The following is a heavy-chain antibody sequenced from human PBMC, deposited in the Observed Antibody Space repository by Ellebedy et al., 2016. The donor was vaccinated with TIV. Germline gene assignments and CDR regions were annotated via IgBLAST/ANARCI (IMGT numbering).Heavy chain of an antibody. CDR2: ISSDGSRR. J-gene: IGHJ4*02. Sequence: GESLKISCVASGFTFRRYGMHWVRQAPGKGLEWVAVISSDGSRRSYADSVRDRFTIYRDNSKNTLYVQMNSLRAEDTAVYYCAKPSDPNPGYSASWATYFDYWGQGTLVTVSS. D-gene: IGHD6-13*01. V-gene: IGHV3-30*18. CDR3: AKPSDPNPGYSASWATYFDY. CDR1: GFTFRRYG.